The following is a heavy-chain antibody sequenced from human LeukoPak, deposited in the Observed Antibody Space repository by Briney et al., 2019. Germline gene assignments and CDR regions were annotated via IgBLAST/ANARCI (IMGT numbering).Heavy chain of an antibody. CDR2: IIPILGIA. Sequence: ASVKVSCKASGGTLSSYAISWVRQAPGQGLEWMGRIIPILGIANYAQKFQGRVTITADKSTSTAYMELSSLRSEDTAVYYCAREVIAVAGRYNWFDPWGQGTLVTVSS. V-gene: IGHV1-69*04. CDR3: AREVIAVAGRYNWFDP. CDR1: GGTLSSYA. D-gene: IGHD6-19*01. J-gene: IGHJ5*02.